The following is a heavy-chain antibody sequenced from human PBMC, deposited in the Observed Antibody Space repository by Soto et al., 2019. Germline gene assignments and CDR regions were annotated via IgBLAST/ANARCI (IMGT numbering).Heavy chain of an antibody. CDR3: ARDDSSSWASYYYYGMDV. CDR2: ISAYNGNT. J-gene: IGHJ6*02. D-gene: IGHD6-13*01. Sequence: ASVKVSCKASGYTFTSYGISWVRQAPGQGLEWMGWISAYNGNTNYAQKLQGRVTMTTDTSTSTAYMELRSLRSDDTAAYYCARDDSSSWASYYYYGMDVWGQGTTVTVSS. V-gene: IGHV1-18*04. CDR1: GYTFTSYG.